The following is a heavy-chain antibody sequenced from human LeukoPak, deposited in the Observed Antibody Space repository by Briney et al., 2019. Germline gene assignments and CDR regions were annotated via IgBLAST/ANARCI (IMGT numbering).Heavy chain of an antibody. CDR1: GFTFSSYS. Sequence: GGSLRLSCAASGFTFSSYSMNWVRQAPGEGLEWVSSISSSSSYIYYADSVKGRFTISRDNAKNSLYLQMNSLRAEDTAVYYCARGTRRDGYALDYWGQGTLVTVSS. CDR2: ISSSSSYI. V-gene: IGHV3-21*01. D-gene: IGHD5-24*01. J-gene: IGHJ4*02. CDR3: ARGTRRDGYALDY.